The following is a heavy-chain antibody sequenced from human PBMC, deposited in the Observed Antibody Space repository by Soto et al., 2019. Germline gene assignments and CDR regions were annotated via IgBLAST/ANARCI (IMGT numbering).Heavy chain of an antibody. CDR2: IIPIFGTA. CDR1: GGTFSSYA. D-gene: IGHD5-18*01. CDR3: ARDTGYSYGSTFYYYGMDV. Sequence: SVKVSCKASGGTFSSYAISWVRQAPGQGLEWMGGIIPIFGTANYAQKFQGRVTITADESTSTAYMELSSLRSEDTAVYYCARDTGYSYGSTFYYYGMDVWGQGTTVTVSS. J-gene: IGHJ6*02. V-gene: IGHV1-69*13.